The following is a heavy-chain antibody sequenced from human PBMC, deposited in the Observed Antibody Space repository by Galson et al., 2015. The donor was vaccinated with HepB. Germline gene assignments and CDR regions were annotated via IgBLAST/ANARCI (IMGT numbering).Heavy chain of an antibody. Sequence: TLSLTCTVSGGSISSGDYYWSWLRQPPGKGLEWIGYLYYSGNTYYSPSLKSRVTIPLDMSKNQVSLKLSSVTVADTAVYYCARGVAARPYWFDPWGRGTLVSVSS. J-gene: IGHJ5*02. CDR2: LYYSGNT. V-gene: IGHV4-30-4*01. CDR1: GGSISSGDYY. D-gene: IGHD6-6*01. CDR3: ARGVAARPYWFDP.